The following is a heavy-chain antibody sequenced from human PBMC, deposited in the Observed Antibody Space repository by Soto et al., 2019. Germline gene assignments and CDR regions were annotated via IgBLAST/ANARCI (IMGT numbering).Heavy chain of an antibody. CDR2: ISGSGGST. V-gene: IGHV3-23*01. CDR1: GFTFSSKA. J-gene: IGHJ4*02. CDR3: AKDAGADSAMVQFDY. D-gene: IGHD5-18*01. Sequence: GSLRLSCAASGFTFSSKAMSWVRQAPGKGLEWVSAISGSGGSTYYADSVKGRFTISSDNSKNTLYLQMNSLRAEDTAVYYCAKDAGADSAMVQFDYLGQGTLVTVSS.